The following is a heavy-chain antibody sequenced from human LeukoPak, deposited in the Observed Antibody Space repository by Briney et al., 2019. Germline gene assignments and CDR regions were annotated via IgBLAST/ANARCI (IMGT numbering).Heavy chain of an antibody. J-gene: IGHJ6*03. CDR1: GGSISSSSYY. CDR3: ARIAAAGYYYYYYMDV. D-gene: IGHD6-13*01. Sequence: SETLSLTCTVSGGSISSSSYYWGWIRQPPGKGLEWIGSIYYSRSTYYNPSLKSRVTISVDTSKNQFSLKLSSVTAADTSVYYCARIAAAGYYYYYYMDVWGKGTTVTVSS. V-gene: IGHV4-39*07. CDR2: IYYSRST.